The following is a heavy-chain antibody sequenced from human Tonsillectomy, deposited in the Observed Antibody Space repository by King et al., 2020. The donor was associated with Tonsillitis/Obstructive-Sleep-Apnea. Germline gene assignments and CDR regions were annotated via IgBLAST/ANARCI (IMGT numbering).Heavy chain of an antibody. CDR1: GGSISSGGYY. CDR2: IYSTGSA. CDR3: ARTDYNDDVAGWFDP. J-gene: IGHJ5*02. V-gene: IGHV4-31*01. Sequence: QLRESGPGLVKPSQTLSLTCTVSGGSISSGGYYWSWIRQRPGKGLEWIGYIYSTGSAYYNPSLKSLLTISIDTSKNQFSLKLSSVTAADTAVYYCARTDYNDDVAGWFDPWGQGTLVTVSS. D-gene: IGHD4-11*01.